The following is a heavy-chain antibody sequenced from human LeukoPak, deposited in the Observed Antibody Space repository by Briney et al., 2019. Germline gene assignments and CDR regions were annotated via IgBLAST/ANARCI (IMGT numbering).Heavy chain of an antibody. V-gene: IGHV3-74*01. CDR2: INSDGGST. CDR1: GFIFSNHW. Sequence: GGSLRLSCTASGFIFSNHWMSWFRQAPGKRLEWVSGINSDGGSTSYAASVKGRFTISRDNAKNTLYLQMNSLRAEDTAVYYCARRIQGMAPYYFDYWGQGTLVTVSS. J-gene: IGHJ4*02. D-gene: IGHD5-24*01. CDR3: ARRIQGMAPYYFDY.